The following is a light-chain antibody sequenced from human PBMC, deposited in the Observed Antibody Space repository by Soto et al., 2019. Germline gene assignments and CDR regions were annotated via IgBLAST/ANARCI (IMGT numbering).Light chain of an antibody. Sequence: QPVLTQSSSASASLGSSVKLTCILSPGHSTYIIAWHQQQPGKAPRFLMTLDRSGSYNRGSGVPDRFSGSSSVADRYLTISNLQSEDEGDYGGETWYSNTHKVFGGGPKLTVL. CDR2: LDRSGSY. CDR3: ETWYSNTHKV. V-gene: IGLV4-60*03. J-gene: IGLJ3*02. CDR1: PGHSTYI.